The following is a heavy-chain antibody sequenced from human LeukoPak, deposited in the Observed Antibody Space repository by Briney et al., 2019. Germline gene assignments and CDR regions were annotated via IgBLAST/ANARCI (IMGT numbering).Heavy chain of an antibody. V-gene: IGHV3-23*01. D-gene: IGHD3-10*01. CDR3: AKVGDYYGSGKYSNFDY. J-gene: IGHJ4*02. Sequence: GGSPRLSCAASGFTFSSYAMTWVRQAPGKGLEWVSTISGSGGTTYNADSVRGRFTISRDNSKNTLYLQMSSLRAEDTAVYYCAKVGDYYGSGKYSNFDYWGQGTLVTVSS. CDR2: ISGSGGTT. CDR1: GFTFSSYA.